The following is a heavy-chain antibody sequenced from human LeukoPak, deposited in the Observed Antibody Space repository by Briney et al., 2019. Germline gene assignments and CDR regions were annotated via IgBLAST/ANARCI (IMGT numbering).Heavy chain of an antibody. CDR3: ARSSGTCTNGVCYFGHDGGEADY. V-gene: IGHV4-39*07. CDR1: GGSISSSSSY. Sequence: SETLSLTCSVSGGSISSSSSYWGWIRQPPGKGLEWIGSIYYSGSSFDNPALKSRVTISVDTSKNQFSLKLSSVTAADTAVYYCARSSGTCTNGVCYFGHDGGEADYWGQGTLVTVSS. D-gene: IGHD2-8*01. CDR2: IYYSGSS. J-gene: IGHJ4*02.